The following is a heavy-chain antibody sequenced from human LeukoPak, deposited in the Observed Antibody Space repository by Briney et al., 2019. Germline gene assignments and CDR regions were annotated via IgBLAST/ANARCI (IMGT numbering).Heavy chain of an antibody. D-gene: IGHD6-19*01. CDR1: GFTFSSYA. Sequence: GGSLRLSCADSGFTFSSYAMTWVRQAPGKGLEWVSGISGSGGSTYYADSVKGRFTISRDNSKNTLFLQMNSLRAEDTAVYYCAKARLPMRIAVDGDFDYWGQGTLVTVSS. V-gene: IGHV3-23*01. CDR2: ISGSGGST. CDR3: AKARLPMRIAVDGDFDY. J-gene: IGHJ4*02.